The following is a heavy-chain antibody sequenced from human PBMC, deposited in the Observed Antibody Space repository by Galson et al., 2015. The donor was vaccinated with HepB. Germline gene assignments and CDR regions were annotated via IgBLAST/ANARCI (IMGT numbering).Heavy chain of an antibody. CDR3: ATARYSTSPPDN. D-gene: IGHD6-6*01. Sequence: SVKVSCKASGYSFTKHGISWVRQAPGQGLEWMAWISTYNDNTNYAQKFQGRVTLTTDTSTSTAYMELRSLTSDDTAVYYCATARYSTSPPDNWGQGILVTVSS. CDR2: ISTYNDNT. CDR1: GYSFTKHG. V-gene: IGHV1-18*01. J-gene: IGHJ4*02.